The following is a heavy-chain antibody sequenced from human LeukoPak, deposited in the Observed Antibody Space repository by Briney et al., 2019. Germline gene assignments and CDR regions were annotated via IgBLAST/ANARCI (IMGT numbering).Heavy chain of an antibody. J-gene: IGHJ6*03. V-gene: IGHV4-34*01. CDR1: GGSFSGYY. D-gene: IGHD2-2*01. CDR3: AKGGGYCSSTSCYYYYYYYMDV. Sequence: PSETLSLTCAVYGGSFSGYYWSWIRQPPGKGLEWIGEINHSGSTNYNPSLKSRVTISVDTSKNQFSLKLSSVTAADTAVYYCAKGGGYCSSTSCYYYYYYYMDVWGKGTTVTVSS. CDR2: INHSGST.